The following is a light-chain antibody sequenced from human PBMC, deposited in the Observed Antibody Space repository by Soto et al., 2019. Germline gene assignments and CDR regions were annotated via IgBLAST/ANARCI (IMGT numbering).Light chain of an antibody. CDR2: GNS. J-gene: IGLJ1*01. CDR1: SSNIGAAYD. V-gene: IGLV1-40*01. CDR3: QSYDSSLRALV. Sequence: QSVLTQPPSVSGAPGQRVTISCTGSSSNIGAAYDVHWYHQLPGTAPKLLIYGNSNRPSGVPDRFSGSKSGTSASLAITGLQAEDEADYYCQSYDSSLRALVFGSGTKSPS.